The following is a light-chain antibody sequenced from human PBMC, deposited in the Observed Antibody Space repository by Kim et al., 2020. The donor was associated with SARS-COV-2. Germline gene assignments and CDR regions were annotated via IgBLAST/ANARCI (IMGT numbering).Light chain of an antibody. CDR3: AAWDDSLSGVV. J-gene: IGLJ2*01. CDR2: RNN. V-gene: IGLV1-47*01. CDR1: SSNIGSNY. Sequence: ELTQPPSASGTPGQRVTISCSGSSSNIGSNYVYWYQQLPGTAPILLIYRNNQRPSGVPDRFSGSKSGTSASLAISGLRSEDEADYYCAAWDDSLSGVVFGGGTQLTVL.